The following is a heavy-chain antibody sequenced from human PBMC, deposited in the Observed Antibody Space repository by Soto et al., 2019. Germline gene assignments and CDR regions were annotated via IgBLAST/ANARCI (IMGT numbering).Heavy chain of an antibody. CDR2: ISYDGSNK. V-gene: IGHV3-30*18. Sequence: QVQLVESGGGVVQPGRSLRLSCAASGFTFSSYGMHWVRQAPGKGLEWVAVISYDGSNKYYADSVKGRFTISRDNSKNTLYLQRNSLRAEDTAVYYCAKDYGDYYYCGMDVWGQGTTVTVSS. D-gene: IGHD2-21*01. CDR3: AKDYGDYYYCGMDV. J-gene: IGHJ6*02. CDR1: GFTFSSYG.